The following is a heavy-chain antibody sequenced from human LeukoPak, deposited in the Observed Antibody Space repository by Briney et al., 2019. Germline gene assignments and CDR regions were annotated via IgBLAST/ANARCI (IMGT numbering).Heavy chain of an antibody. CDR2: IYSGGST. Sequence: GGSLRLSCTVSGFTVSSNSMSWVRQAPGKGLEWVSVIYSGGSTYYADSVKGRFTISRDNSKNTLYLQMNSLRAEDTAVYYCARASRFGDSFDYWGQGTLVTVSS. CDR3: ARASRFGDSFDY. D-gene: IGHD3-10*01. V-gene: IGHV3-66*01. J-gene: IGHJ4*02. CDR1: GFTVSSNS.